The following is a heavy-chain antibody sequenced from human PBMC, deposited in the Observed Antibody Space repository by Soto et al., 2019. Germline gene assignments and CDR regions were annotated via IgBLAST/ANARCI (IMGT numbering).Heavy chain of an antibody. CDR2: INTDGLS. CDR3: ARVPVAVAATEDYYGLDV. Sequence: SETLSLTCIVSGVSITSYYWSWIRQSAGGGLEWMGRINTDGLSTYSPSFKSRLTMSLDTSKNQVSLGLISVTAADTAVYFCARVPVAVAATEDYYGLDVWGQGTKVTVYS. CDR1: GVSITSYY. J-gene: IGHJ6*02. D-gene: IGHD2-15*01. V-gene: IGHV4-4*07.